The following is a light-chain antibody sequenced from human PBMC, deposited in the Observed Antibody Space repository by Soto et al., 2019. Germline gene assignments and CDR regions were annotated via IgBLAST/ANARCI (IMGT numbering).Light chain of an antibody. J-gene: IGLJ3*02. V-gene: IGLV2-8*01. CDR1: SSDVGGYNY. CDR3: AAWDDSLSAYWV. Sequence: QSALTQPPSASGSPGQSVTISCTGTSSDVGGYNYVSWYQQHPDKAPKLIIYEVSKRPSGVPDRFSGSKSGNTASLAISGLRSEDEADYYCAAWDDSLSAYWVFGGGTKLTVL. CDR2: EVS.